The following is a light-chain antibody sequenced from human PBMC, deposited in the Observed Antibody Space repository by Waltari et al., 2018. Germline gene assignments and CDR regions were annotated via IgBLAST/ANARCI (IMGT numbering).Light chain of an antibody. CDR3: NSYTGSSSWV. CDR1: ASDVAFYIY. V-gene: IGLV2-14*03. J-gene: IGLJ3*02. Sequence: QSALTQPASVSGSPGQSITISCTGTASDVAFYIYVSWYQQHPGKAPKVIIYDVSERPSGVSNRFSGSKSGNSAFLTISGLQAEDEADYYCNSYTGSSSWVFGGGTKLTV. CDR2: DVS.